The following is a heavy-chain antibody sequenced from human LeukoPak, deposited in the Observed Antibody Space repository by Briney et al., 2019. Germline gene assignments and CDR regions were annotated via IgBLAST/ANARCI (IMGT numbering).Heavy chain of an antibody. CDR2: IYHSGST. D-gene: IGHD3-3*01. CDR3: ASRGYDFWSGYIDY. V-gene: IGHV4-30-2*01. J-gene: IGHJ4*02. Sequence: SQTLSLTCTVSGGSISSGGYYWSWIRQPPGKGLEWIGYIYHSGSTYYNPSLKSRVTISVDRSKNQFSLKLSSVTAADTAVYYCASRGYDFWSGYIDYWGQGTLVTVSS. CDR1: GGSISSGGYY.